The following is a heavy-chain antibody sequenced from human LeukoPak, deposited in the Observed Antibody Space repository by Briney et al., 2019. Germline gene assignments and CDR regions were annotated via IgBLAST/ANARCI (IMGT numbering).Heavy chain of an antibody. D-gene: IGHD3-3*01. V-gene: IGHV1-69*04. CDR3: ARELSELRFLEWLLNYGMDV. CDR2: IIPILGIA. CDR1: GGTFSSYA. Sequence: SVKVSCKASGGTFSSYAISWVRQAPGQGLEWMGRIIPILGIANYAQKFQGRVTITADKSTSTAYMELSSLRSDDTAVYYCARELSELRFLEWLLNYGMDVWGQGTTVTVSS. J-gene: IGHJ6*02.